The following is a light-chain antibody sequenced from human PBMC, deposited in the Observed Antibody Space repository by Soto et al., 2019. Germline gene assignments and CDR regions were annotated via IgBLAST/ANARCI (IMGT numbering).Light chain of an antibody. J-gene: IGLJ2*01. CDR1: TGAVTSGHY. CDR2: DTS. V-gene: IGLV7-46*01. Sequence: QSVVTQEASLTVSPGGTVTLTCGSSTGAVTSGHYPYWFQQKPGQAPRTLIYDTSNKHSWTPARFSGSLLGGKAALTLSGAQPEDEAEYYCLLGPVFGGGTKLTVL. CDR3: LLGPV.